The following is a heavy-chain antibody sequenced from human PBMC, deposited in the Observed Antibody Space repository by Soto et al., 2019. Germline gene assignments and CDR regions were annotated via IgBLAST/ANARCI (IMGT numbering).Heavy chain of an antibody. J-gene: IGHJ4*02. CDR2: IYTGGST. CDR1: GGSISNYY. V-gene: IGHV4-4*07. D-gene: IGHD2-15*01. Sequence: PSETLSLTCTVSGGSISNYYWSCIRQPAGKGLEGIGRIYTGGSTNYNPSLKSRVTMSTDTSKNQFSLRLTSVTAADTAVYYCARPSVGPPGGGSWIMPLEYWGQGAMVTVSS. CDR3: ARPSVGPPGGGSWIMPLEY.